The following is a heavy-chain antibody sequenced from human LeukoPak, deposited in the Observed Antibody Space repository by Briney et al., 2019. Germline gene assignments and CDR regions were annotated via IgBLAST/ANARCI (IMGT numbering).Heavy chain of an antibody. V-gene: IGHV3-23*01. CDR1: GFTFSSYG. CDR3: ARAPPYTKYFDY. D-gene: IGHD1-1*01. Sequence: GGSLRLSCAASGFTFSSYGMHWVRQAPGQGLEWVSTISDSGDFTFYADAVKGRFTISRDNSKNTLYLQMYSLRAEDTAIYYCARAPPYTKYFDYWGRGTLLTVSS. J-gene: IGHJ4*02. CDR2: ISDSGDFT.